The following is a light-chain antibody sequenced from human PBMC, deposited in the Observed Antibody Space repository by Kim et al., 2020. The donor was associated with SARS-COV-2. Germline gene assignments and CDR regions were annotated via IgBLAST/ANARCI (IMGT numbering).Light chain of an antibody. J-gene: IGLJ1*01. CDR1: SSDGCGYNY. CDR2: EVT. Sequence: GQSVTISRTGTSSDGCGYNYVPWYQHHPGKAPKLMIYEVTKRPSGVPDRFSGSKSGNTASLTVSGLQAEDEADYYCGSYVGNNNFVFGTGTKVTVL. V-gene: IGLV2-8*01. CDR3: GSYVGNNNFV.